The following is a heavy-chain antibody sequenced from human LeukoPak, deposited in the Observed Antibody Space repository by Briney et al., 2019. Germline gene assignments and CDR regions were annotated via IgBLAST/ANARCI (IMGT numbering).Heavy chain of an antibody. CDR3: ARQMEYSSLYYYYYMDV. V-gene: IGHV4-59*08. Sequence: PSETLSLTCTVSGGSISSYYWSWIRQPPGKGLEWIGYIYYSGSTNYNPSLKSRVTISVDTSKNQFSLKLSSVTAADTAVYYCARQMEYSSLYYYYYMDVWGKGTTVTVSS. J-gene: IGHJ6*03. CDR2: IYYSGST. D-gene: IGHD6-6*01. CDR1: GGSISSYY.